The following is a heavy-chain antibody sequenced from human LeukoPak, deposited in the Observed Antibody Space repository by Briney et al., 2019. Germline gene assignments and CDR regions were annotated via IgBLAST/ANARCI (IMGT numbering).Heavy chain of an antibody. D-gene: IGHD4-11*01. Sequence: PGGSLRLSCAASGFTFSSSGMYWVRQAPGKGLVWVSRINSDESITTYADSVKGRFTISRDNAKNTLYLQMNSLRAQDTAVYYCARGLVPGFLDYWGQGTPVTVSS. CDR1: GFTFSSSG. CDR2: INSDESIT. J-gene: IGHJ4*02. CDR3: ARGLVPGFLDY. V-gene: IGHV3-74*01.